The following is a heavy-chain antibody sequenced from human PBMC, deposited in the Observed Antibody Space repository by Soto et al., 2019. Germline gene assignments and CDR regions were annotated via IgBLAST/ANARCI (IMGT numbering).Heavy chain of an antibody. CDR2: ISYRGST. D-gene: IGHD3-22*01. J-gene: IGHJ5*02. Sequence: SETLSLTCTVSAGSITTSYWSWIRQPLGEALEWIGYISYRGSTNYNPSLKSRLTISIDTSKSQISLKLTSMTTADTAVYYCASSGIVGREVNTWFDPWGQGTLVTVSS. CDR1: AGSITTSY. CDR3: ASSGIVGREVNTWFDP. V-gene: IGHV4-59*01.